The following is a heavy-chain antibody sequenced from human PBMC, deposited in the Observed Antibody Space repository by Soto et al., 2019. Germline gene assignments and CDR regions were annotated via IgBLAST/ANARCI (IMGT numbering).Heavy chain of an antibody. CDR2: IIPIFGTA. D-gene: IGHD6-13*01. CDR1: GGTFSSYA. J-gene: IGHJ4*02. CDR3: AKGGPQQLEHYGHY. V-gene: IGHV1-69*13. Sequence: SVKVSCKASGGTFSSYAISWVRQAPGQGLEWMGGIIPIFGTANYAQKFQGRVTITADESTSTAYMELSSLRSEDTAVYYCAKGGPQQLEHYGHYLGQGPLVTVSS.